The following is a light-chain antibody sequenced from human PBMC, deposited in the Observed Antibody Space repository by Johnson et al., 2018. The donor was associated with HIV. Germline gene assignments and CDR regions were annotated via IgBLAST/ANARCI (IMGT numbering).Light chain of an antibody. Sequence: QSVLTQPPSVSAAPGQKVTISCSGSSSNIGNNYVSWYQQFPGTAPKLLIYDNNKRPSGIPDRFSGSKSGTSATLGITGLQTGDEADYYCGTWDSSLMTGVFGTGTKVTV. J-gene: IGLJ1*01. V-gene: IGLV1-51*01. CDR1: SSNIGNNY. CDR3: GTWDSSLMTGV. CDR2: DNN.